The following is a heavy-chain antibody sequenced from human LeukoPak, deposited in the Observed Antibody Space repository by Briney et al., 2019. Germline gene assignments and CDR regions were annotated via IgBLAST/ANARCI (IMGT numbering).Heavy chain of an antibody. D-gene: IGHD6-19*01. Sequence: PSETLSLTCAVYGGSFSGYYWSWIRQPPGKGLEWIGSIYYSGSTYYNPSLKSRVTISVDTSKNHFSLKVSSVTAADTAVYSCARWYSSGWYYFDYWGQGTLVTVST. CDR3: ARWYSSGWYYFDY. CDR1: GGSFSGYY. J-gene: IGHJ4*02. V-gene: IGHV4-34*01. CDR2: IYYSGST.